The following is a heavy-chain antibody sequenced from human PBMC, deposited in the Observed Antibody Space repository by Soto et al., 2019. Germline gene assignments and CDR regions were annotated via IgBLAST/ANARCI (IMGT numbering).Heavy chain of an antibody. CDR2: IIPIIGPA. J-gene: IGHJ5*02. CDR3: ARDLGTTIAGPPRRETYGGLDP. Sequence: QVQLVQSGAEVKRPGSSVKLSCKASGGTFTYYGISWVRQAPGQGLEWMGGIIPIIGPATYAQKFQGRVTITADQSTSTADMEVSSLGSEDTALYYCARDLGTTIAGPPRRETYGGLDPWGQGTLVTVSS. D-gene: IGHD3-22*01. V-gene: IGHV1-69*01. CDR1: GGTFTYYG.